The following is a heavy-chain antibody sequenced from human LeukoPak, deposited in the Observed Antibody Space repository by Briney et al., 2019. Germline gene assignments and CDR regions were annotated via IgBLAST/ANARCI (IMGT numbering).Heavy chain of an antibody. J-gene: IGHJ4*02. Sequence: GGSLRLSCAASGFTFSSYGMHWVRQAPGKGLEWVAVISYDGSNKYYADSVKGRFTISRDNSKNTLYLQMNGLRAEDTAVYYCARADGAWSPDYWGQGTLVTVSS. CDR3: ARADGAWSPDY. D-gene: IGHD4-17*01. V-gene: IGHV3-30*03. CDR1: GFTFSSYG. CDR2: ISYDGSNK.